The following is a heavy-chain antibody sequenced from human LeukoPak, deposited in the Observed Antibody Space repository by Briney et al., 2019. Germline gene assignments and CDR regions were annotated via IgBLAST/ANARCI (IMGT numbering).Heavy chain of an antibody. Sequence: ASVTVSCKASGYTFTSYGISWVRQAPGQGLEWMGWISAYNGNTNYAQTLQGRVTMTTDTSTSTAYMELRSLRSDDTAVYYCARDAYYYDSSGYTYFDYWGQGTLVTVSS. V-gene: IGHV1-18*01. D-gene: IGHD3-22*01. CDR3: ARDAYYYDSSGYTYFDY. CDR2: ISAYNGNT. J-gene: IGHJ4*02. CDR1: GYTFTSYG.